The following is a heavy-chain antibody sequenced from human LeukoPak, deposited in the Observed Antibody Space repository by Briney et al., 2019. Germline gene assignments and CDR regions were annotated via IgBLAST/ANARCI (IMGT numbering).Heavy chain of an antibody. CDR3: ARGIVGATRIDY. D-gene: IGHD1-26*01. CDR1: GGSISSSSYY. J-gene: IGHJ4*02. CDR2: IYYSGST. Sequence: SETLSLTCTVSGGSISSSSYYWGWILQPPGKGLEWIGSIYYSGSTYYNPSLKSRVTISVDTSKNQFSLKLSSVTAADTAVYYCARGIVGATRIDYWGQGTLVTVSS. V-gene: IGHV4-39*01.